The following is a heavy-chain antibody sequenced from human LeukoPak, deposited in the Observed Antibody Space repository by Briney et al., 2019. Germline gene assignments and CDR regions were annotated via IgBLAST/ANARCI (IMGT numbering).Heavy chain of an antibody. D-gene: IGHD6-13*01. CDR3: ARDNASSSWYSYYYGMDV. J-gene: IGHJ6*02. CDR2: IYTSGST. V-gene: IGHV4-4*07. CDR1: GGSISSYY. Sequence: SETLSLTCTVSGGSISSYYWSWIRQPAGKGLEWIGRIYTSGSTNYNPSLKSRVTMSVDTSKNQFSLKLSSVTAADTAVYYCARDNASSSWYSYYYGMDVWGQGTTVTVSS.